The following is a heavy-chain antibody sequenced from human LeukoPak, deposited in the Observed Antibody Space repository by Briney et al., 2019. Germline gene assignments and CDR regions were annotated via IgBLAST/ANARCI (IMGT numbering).Heavy chain of an antibody. CDR1: GFNFENFW. D-gene: IGHD5-12*01. V-gene: IGHV3-74*01. Sequence: PGGSLRLSCAASGFNFENFWLHWVRQVPGKGLVWVSRTNSDGSITTYADSVKGRFTISRDDAKNTLYLQMNSLRVEDTALYYCARHFSVATTSPLQHWGKGSLVTVSS. CDR3: ARHFSVATTSPLQH. J-gene: IGHJ1*01. CDR2: TNSDGSIT.